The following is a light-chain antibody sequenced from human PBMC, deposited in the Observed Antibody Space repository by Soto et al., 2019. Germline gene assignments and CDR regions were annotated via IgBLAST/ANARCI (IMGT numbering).Light chain of an antibody. Sequence: QSVLTQPPSVSGAPGQRVTISCTGSSSNIGAGYDVHWYQQLPGTAPKLLIYGNINRPSGVPDRFSGSKSGTSASLAITGLQTEDEADYYCQSYDNSLSAVAFGGGTKLTV. V-gene: IGLV1-40*01. J-gene: IGLJ2*01. CDR2: GNI. CDR1: SSNIGAGYD. CDR3: QSYDNSLSAVA.